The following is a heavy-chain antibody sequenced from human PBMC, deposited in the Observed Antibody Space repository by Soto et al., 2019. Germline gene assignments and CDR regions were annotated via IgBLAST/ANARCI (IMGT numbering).Heavy chain of an antibody. CDR2: LYSSGNT. Sequence: QVQLQESGPGLVKPSETLSLTCIVSGASVSSGFSYWSWIRQPPGKGLEWIGCLYSSGNTNYNPSLNSRVTISVDTSKNQFSLRLTSVTAADTAVYYCARVWGGYYFDFWGQGTLVTVSS. CDR3: ARVWGGYYFDF. V-gene: IGHV4-61*01. J-gene: IGHJ4*02. CDR1: GASVSSGFSY. D-gene: IGHD3-16*01.